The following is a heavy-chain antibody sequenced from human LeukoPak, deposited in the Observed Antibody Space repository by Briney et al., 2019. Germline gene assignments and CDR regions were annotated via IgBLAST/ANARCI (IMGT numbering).Heavy chain of an antibody. J-gene: IGHJ4*02. CDR2: VYYSGST. Sequence: SETLSLTCTVSGYSISSSSYYWGWIRQPPGKGLDWIGNVYYSGSTNYNPSLKSRVTISVDTSKNQFSLKLSSVTAADTAVYYCARTRYYYNSRSYGAPYYFDYWGQGTLVTVSS. V-gene: IGHV4-39*01. CDR3: ARTRYYYNSRSYGAPYYFDY. CDR1: GYSISSSSYY. D-gene: IGHD3-10*01.